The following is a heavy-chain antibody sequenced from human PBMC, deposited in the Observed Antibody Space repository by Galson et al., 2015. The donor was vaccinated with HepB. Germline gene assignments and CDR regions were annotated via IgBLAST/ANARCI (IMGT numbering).Heavy chain of an antibody. CDR3: ARVLSRVRSGTDVPPYFDY. CDR1: GYTFTSYA. V-gene: IGHV1-3*01. J-gene: IGHJ4*02. Sequence: SVKVSCKASGYTFTSYAMHWVRQAPGQRLEWMGWINAGNGNTKYSQKFQGRVTITRDTSASTAYMELSSLRSEDTAVYYCARVLSRVRSGTDVPPYFDYWGQGTLVTVSS. CDR2: INAGNGNT. D-gene: IGHD1-1*01.